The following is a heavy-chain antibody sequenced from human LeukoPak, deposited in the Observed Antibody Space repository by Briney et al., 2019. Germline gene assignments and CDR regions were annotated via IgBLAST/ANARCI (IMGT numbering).Heavy chain of an antibody. CDR3: ARDPRPVDTAMAFYFDY. Sequence: GGSLRLSCAASGFTFSNYWIHWVRQAPGKGLVWVSRIDNAGSITTYADSVKGRFTISRDNAENTLYLQMNSLRVEDTAVYYCARDPRPVDTAMAFYFDYWGQGTLVTVSS. D-gene: IGHD5-18*01. CDR2: IDNAGSIT. CDR1: GFTFSNYW. V-gene: IGHV3-74*03. J-gene: IGHJ4*02.